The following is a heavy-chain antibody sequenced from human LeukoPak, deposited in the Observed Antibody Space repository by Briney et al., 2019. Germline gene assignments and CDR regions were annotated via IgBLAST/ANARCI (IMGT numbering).Heavy chain of an antibody. J-gene: IGHJ4*02. CDR1: GFTFSSYG. D-gene: IGHD3-22*01. Sequence: PGGSLRLSCAASGFTFSSYGMHWIRQAPGKGLEWVAVISYDGSNKYYADSVKGRFTISRDNSKNTPYLQMNSLRAEDTAVYYCARGAAEGHDSSGFLQALGWGQGTLVTVSS. CDR3: ARGAAEGHDSSGFLQALG. V-gene: IGHV3-30*19. CDR2: ISYDGSNK.